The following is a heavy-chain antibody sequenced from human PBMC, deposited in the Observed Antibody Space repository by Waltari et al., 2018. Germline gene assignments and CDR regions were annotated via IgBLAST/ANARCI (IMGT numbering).Heavy chain of an antibody. CDR3: AKEYSSGWYNYGMDV. D-gene: IGHD6-19*01. CDR1: GFTFSSYG. Sequence: QVQLVESGGGVVQPGRSLRLSCAASGFTFSSYGMHWVRQAPGKGLEWVAVISYDGSNKYYADSVKGRFTISRDNSKNTLYLQMNSLRAEDTAVYYCAKEYSSGWYNYGMDVWGQGTTVTVSS. J-gene: IGHJ6*02. CDR2: ISYDGSNK. V-gene: IGHV3-30*18.